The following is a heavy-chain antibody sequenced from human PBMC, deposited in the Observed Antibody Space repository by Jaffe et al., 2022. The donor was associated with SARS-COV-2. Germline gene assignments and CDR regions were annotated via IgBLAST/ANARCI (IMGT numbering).Heavy chain of an antibody. CDR1: GFTFSSYS. D-gene: IGHD3-10*01. Sequence: EVQLVESGGGLVKPGGSLRLSCAASGFTFSSYSMNWVRQAPGKGLEWVSSISSSSSYIYYADSVKGRFTISRDNAKNSLYLQMNSLRAEDTAVYYCARGADPEYYYGSARMGAFDIWGQGTMVTVSS. CDR2: ISSSSSYI. CDR3: ARGADPEYYYGSARMGAFDI. J-gene: IGHJ3*02. V-gene: IGHV3-21*01.